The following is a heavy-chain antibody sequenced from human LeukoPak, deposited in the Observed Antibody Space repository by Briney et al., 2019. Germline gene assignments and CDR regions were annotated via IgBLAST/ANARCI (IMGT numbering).Heavy chain of an antibody. V-gene: IGHV4-39*07. J-gene: IGHJ6*02. Sequence: SETLSLTCTVSGGSISSSSYYWGWIRPPPGKGLEWIGSIYYSGSTYYNPSLKSRVTISVDTSKNQFSLKLSSVTAADTAVYYCASSVVAYYYYGMDVWGQGTTVTVSS. CDR2: IYYSGST. CDR3: ASSVVAYYYYGMDV. CDR1: GGSISSSSYY. D-gene: IGHD2-15*01.